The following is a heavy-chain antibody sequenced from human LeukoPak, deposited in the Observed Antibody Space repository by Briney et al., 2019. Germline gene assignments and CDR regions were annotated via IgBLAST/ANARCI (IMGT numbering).Heavy chain of an antibody. D-gene: IGHD2-2*01. CDR2: IYYSGST. V-gene: IGHV4-59*01. J-gene: IGHJ5*02. Sequence: KSSETLSLTCTVSGGSISSYYWSWIRQPPGKGPEWIGYIYYSGSTNYNPSLKSRVTISVDTSKNQFSLKLSSVTAADTAVYYCARDMVGYCSSTSCYEFDPWGQGTLVTVSS. CDR3: ARDMVGYCSSTSCYEFDP. CDR1: GGSISSYY.